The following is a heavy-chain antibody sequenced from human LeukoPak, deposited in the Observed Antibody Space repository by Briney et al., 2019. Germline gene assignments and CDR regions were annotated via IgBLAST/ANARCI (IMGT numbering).Heavy chain of an antibody. D-gene: IGHD2-2*01. J-gene: IGHJ5*02. V-gene: IGHV3-23*01. CDR1: GFTFSSYA. Sequence: PGXSLRLSCAASGFTFSSYAMSWVRQAPGKGLEWVSAISGSGGSTYYADSVKGRVTISRDNCKNTLYLQMKRLRAEDTAVYYCAKAPGAAAILWFDPWGQGTLVTVSS. CDR3: AKAPGAAAILWFDP. CDR2: ISGSGGST.